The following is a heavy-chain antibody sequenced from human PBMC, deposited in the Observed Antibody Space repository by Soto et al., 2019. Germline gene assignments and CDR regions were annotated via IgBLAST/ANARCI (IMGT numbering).Heavy chain of an antibody. CDR2: ISYDGSNK. CDR3: AISFPVVVSHALDY. CDR1: GFTFSSYA. J-gene: IGHJ4*02. Sequence: LRLSCAASGFTFSSYAMHGVRQAPGKGLEWVAVISYDGSNKYYADSVKGRFTISRDNSKNTLYLQMNSLRAEDTAVYYCAISFPVVVSHALDYWGQGTLVTVSS. D-gene: IGHD3-22*01. V-gene: IGHV3-30-3*01.